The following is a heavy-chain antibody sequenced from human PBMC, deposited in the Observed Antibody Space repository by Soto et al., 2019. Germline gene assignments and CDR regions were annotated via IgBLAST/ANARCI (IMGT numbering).Heavy chain of an antibody. CDR1: GYTFTSYG. V-gene: IGHV1-18*01. J-gene: IGHJ5*02. Sequence: QVQLVQSGAEVKKPGASVKVSCKASGYTFTSYGISWVRQAPGQGLEWMGWISAYNGNTHYAQTLQGRVTMTTDTSTSTAYMERRSLRSDDTAVYYWAREYSSSWVHVNWFDPWGQGTLVTVSS. CDR3: AREYSSSWVHVNWFDP. CDR2: ISAYNGNT. D-gene: IGHD6-13*01.